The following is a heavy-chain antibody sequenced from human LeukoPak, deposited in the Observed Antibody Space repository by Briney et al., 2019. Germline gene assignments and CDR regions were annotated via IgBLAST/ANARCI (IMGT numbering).Heavy chain of an antibody. CDR3: ARDFPTDGAGSDAFDI. V-gene: IGHV3-21*01. Sequence: PGGSLRLSCAAYGFTLSNYGMNWVRQAPGKGLEWVSYISTSSSFIHYADSVKGRFTISRDNAKNSLYLQMSSLRAEDTAVYYCARDFPTDGAGSDAFDIWGQGTMVTVSS. D-gene: IGHD3-10*01. CDR1: GFTLSNYG. J-gene: IGHJ3*02. CDR2: ISTSSSFI.